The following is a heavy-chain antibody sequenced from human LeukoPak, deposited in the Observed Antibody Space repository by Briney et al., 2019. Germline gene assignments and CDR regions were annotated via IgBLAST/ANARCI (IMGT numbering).Heavy chain of an antibody. J-gene: IGHJ4*02. D-gene: IGHD2-15*01. CDR3: ARDTHTLGYCSGGSCPIPDY. CDR2: ISAYNGNT. V-gene: IGHV1-18*01. Sequence: ASVKVSCKASGDTFSNYAISWVRQAPGQGLEWMGWISAYNGNTNYAQKLQGRVTMATDTSTSTAYMELRSLRSDDTAVYYCARDTHTLGYCSGGSCPIPDYWGQGTLVTVSS. CDR1: GDTFSNYA.